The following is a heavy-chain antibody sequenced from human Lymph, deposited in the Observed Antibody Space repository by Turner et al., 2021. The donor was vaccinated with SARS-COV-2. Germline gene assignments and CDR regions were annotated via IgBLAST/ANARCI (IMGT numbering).Heavy chain of an antibody. CDR3: ARGFDY. CDR2: IYYSGST. CDR1: GGSISSYY. Sequence: QVQLQESGPGLVKPSETLSLTCTVSGGSISSYYWRWIRQPPGKGLEWIGYIYYSGSTNYTPSLKSRVTISVDTSKNQFSLKLSSVTAADTAVYYCARGFDYWGQGTLVTVSS. V-gene: IGHV4-59*01. J-gene: IGHJ4*02.